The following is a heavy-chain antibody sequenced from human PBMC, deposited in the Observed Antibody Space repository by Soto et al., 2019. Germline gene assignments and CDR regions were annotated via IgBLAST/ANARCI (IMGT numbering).Heavy chain of an antibody. Sequence: PSETLSLTCTVSGGSISSYYWSWIRQPPGKGLEWIGYIYYSGSTNYNPSLKSRVTISVDTSKNQFSLKLSSVTAADTAVYYCARGVHSSGYYYGSWFDPWGQGTLVTVSS. CDR2: IYYSGST. V-gene: IGHV4-59*01. J-gene: IGHJ5*02. D-gene: IGHD3-22*01. CDR1: GGSISSYY. CDR3: ARGVHSSGYYYGSWFDP.